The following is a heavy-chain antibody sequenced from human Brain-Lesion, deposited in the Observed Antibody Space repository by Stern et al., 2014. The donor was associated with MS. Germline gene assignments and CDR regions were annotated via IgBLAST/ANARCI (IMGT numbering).Heavy chain of an antibody. D-gene: IGHD2-2*01. CDR2: IFNSGST. CDR3: ARGRVVPGFQYYATDV. CDR1: GGSISSGGYY. J-gene: IGHJ6*02. Sequence: QVQLQESGPGLVKPSQTLSLSCTVSGGSISSGGYYWSWIRQPAGKGLEWIGRIFNSGSTSYNPSPHSRATTSTDTSKHPFSPRLNPMTAADTAVYYCARGRVVPGFQYYATDVWGQGTTVIVSS. V-gene: IGHV4-61*02.